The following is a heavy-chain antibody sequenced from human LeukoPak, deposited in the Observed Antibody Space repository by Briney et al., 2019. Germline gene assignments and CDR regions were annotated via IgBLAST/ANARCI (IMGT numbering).Heavy chain of an antibody. D-gene: IGHD5-18*01. V-gene: IGHV4-34*01. CDR1: GGSSSGYY. J-gene: IGHJ6*02. CDR3: ASRGGYSYGYGPNYYYGMDV. Sequence: SETLSLTCAVYGGSSSGYYWSWIRQPPGKGLEWIGEINHSGSTNYNPSLKSRVTISVDTSKNQFSLKLSSVTAADTAVYYCASRGGYSYGYGPNYYYGMDVWGQGTTVTVSS. CDR2: INHSGST.